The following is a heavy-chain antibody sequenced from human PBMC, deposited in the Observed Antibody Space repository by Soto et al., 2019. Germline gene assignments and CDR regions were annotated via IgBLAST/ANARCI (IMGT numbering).Heavy chain of an antibody. J-gene: IGHJ6*02. CDR3: ARQGGITMVRGVFASMDV. Sequence: SETLSLTCAVYGGSFSGYYWSWIRQPPGKGLEWIGEINHSGSTNYNPSLKSRVTISVDTSKNQFSLKLSSVTAADTAVYYCARQGGITMVRGVFASMDVWGQGTXVTVSS. V-gene: IGHV4-34*01. CDR1: GGSFSGYY. CDR2: INHSGST. D-gene: IGHD3-10*01.